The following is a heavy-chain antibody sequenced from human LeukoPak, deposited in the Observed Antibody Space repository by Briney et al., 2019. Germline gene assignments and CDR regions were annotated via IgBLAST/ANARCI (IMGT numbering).Heavy chain of an antibody. V-gene: IGHV3-74*01. CDR1: RFTFSSYW. J-gene: IGHJ4*02. Sequence: GGSLRLSCAASRFTFSSYWMHWVRQAPGKGLVWVSRINTDGSGTSYADSVKGLFTISRDNSKNTLYLQMNSLRAEDTAIYYCARDGLTGGDYSSHWVPGTLVTVSS. CDR2: INTDGSGT. CDR3: ARDGLTGGDYSSH. D-gene: IGHD4-11*01.